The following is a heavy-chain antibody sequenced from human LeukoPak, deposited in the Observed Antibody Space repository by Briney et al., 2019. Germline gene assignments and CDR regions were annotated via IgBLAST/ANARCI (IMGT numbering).Heavy chain of an antibody. J-gene: IGHJ4*02. V-gene: IGHV3-33*06. D-gene: IGHD3-10*01. CDR2: IWHDGSNE. CDR1: GFTFSNYG. Sequence: GTSLRLSCAASGFTFSNYGMHWVRQAPGKGLEWVAVIWHDGSNEYYADSVRGRFTISRDNSKNTLYLQMNSLRAEDTAVYYCAKQPHYGRLIDYWGQGTLVTVSS. CDR3: AKQPHYGRLIDY.